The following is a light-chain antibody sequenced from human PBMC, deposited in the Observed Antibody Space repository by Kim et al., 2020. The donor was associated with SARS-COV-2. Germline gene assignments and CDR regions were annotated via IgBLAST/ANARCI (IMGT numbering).Light chain of an antibody. Sequence: APGKRASITCGGNNIVSKSVHWYQPKPGQAPVLVIYYDSDRPSGIPERFSGSNSGNTATLTISRVEAGDEADYYCQVWDSSSDHRLFGGGTQLTVL. J-gene: IGLJ3*02. V-gene: IGLV3-21*04. CDR3: QVWDSSSDHRL. CDR2: YDS. CDR1: NIVSKS.